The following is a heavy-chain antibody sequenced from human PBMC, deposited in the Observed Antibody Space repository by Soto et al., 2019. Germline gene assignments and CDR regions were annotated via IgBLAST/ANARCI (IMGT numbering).Heavy chain of an antibody. CDR1: GYTFTDYY. D-gene: IGHD3-10*01. V-gene: IGHV1-2*02. CDR2: INPNGGGT. Sequence: QVQLVQSGAEVKKTGASVKVSCKASGYTFTDYYIHWVRQAPGQGLEWMGWINPNGGGTNYAQKFQGRVTMTRDTSITTAYRELGRLGSDDTAMYYCARGAGHLSHPNAFDIWGQGTVVTVSS. J-gene: IGHJ3*02. CDR3: ARGAGHLSHPNAFDI.